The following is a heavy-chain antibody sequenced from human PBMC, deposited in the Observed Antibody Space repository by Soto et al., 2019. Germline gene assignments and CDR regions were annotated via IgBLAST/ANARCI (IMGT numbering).Heavy chain of an antibody. CDR1: GYTFTGYY. V-gene: IGHV1-2*02. D-gene: IGHD5-12*01. CDR3: AREEVDIVATGLYYYYGMDV. Sequence: ASVKVSCKASGYTFTGYYMHWVRQAPGQGLEWMGWINPNSGGTNYAQKFQGRVTMTRDTSISTAYMELSRLRSDDTAVYYCAREEVDIVATGLYYYYGMDVWGQGTTVTVYS. J-gene: IGHJ6*02. CDR2: INPNSGGT.